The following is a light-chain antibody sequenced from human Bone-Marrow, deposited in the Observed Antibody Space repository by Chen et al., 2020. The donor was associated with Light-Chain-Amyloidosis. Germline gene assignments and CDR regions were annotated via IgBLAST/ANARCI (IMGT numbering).Light chain of an antibody. CDR1: SSDVGGDNH. V-gene: IGLV2-14*01. Sequence: QSALTQPASVSGSPGQSITISCTGTSSDVGGDNHVSWYQQHPDKAPKLMIYEVTNRPSWVPARFSGSKSDNTASLTISGLQTVDEADYFCSSYTITNTLVFGSGTRVTVL. J-gene: IGLJ1*01. CDR2: EVT. CDR3: SSYTITNTLV.